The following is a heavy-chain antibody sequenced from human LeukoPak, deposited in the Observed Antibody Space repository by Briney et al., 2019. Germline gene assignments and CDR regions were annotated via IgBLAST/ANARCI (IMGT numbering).Heavy chain of an antibody. J-gene: IGHJ4*02. CDR3: VRDVAETAAAGTSYFDF. Sequence: GGSLSLSCTASGFPFKDYYISWIRQAPGPGLELISYISSRGDSIYYAQSVKGRFTISRDNVKNSLYLQMNSLRGEDTGIYYCVRDVAETAAAGTSYFDFWGQGILVTVSS. D-gene: IGHD6-13*01. V-gene: IGHV3-11*01. CDR2: ISSRGDSI. CDR1: GFPFKDYY.